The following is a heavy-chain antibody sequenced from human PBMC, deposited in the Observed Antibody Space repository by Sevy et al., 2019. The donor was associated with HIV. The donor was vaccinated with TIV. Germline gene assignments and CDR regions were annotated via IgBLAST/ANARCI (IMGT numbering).Heavy chain of an antibody. CDR1: GFSVSSNY. Sequence: GGSLRLSCAASGFSVSSNYMSWVRQAPGKGPEGVSVIHSGGKISYADSVQGRFTISRDNSKNTLYLQMNNLRAEDTAGYYCAREDIVLGEDNYYGIDDWGQGTTVTVSS. J-gene: IGHJ6*02. CDR2: IHSGGKI. CDR3: AREDIVLGEDNYYGIDD. D-gene: IGHD2-15*01. V-gene: IGHV3-53*01.